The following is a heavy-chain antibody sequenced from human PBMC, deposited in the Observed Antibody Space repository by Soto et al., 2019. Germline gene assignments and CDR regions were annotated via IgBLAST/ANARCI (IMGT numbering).Heavy chain of an antibody. J-gene: IGHJ6*02. CDR1: GDSISSYY. V-gene: IGHV4-59*01. CDR3: ARGVLRYYYYGMDV. Sequence: QVQLQESGPGLVKPSETLSLTCTVSGDSISSYYWSWIRQPPGRGLEWIGYIYISWSTNYNPSLTGRVTISVDTSKNQFSLKLTSVTAADTAVYYCARGVLRYYYYGMDVWGQGTTVTVSS. CDR2: IYISWST.